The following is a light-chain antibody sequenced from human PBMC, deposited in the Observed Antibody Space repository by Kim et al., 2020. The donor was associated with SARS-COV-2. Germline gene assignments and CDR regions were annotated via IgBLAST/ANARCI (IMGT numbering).Light chain of an antibody. CDR1: ESISSY. CDR3: QQSYSTPPYA. J-gene: IGKJ3*01. Sequence: DIQMTQSPASLSASVGDRVTITCRASESISSYLNWYQQKPGKAPKLLIYAASSLQSGVPSSFSGSGSGTDFTLTISSLQPDDFATYYCQQSYSTPPYAFGPGTKVDIK. V-gene: IGKV1-39*01. CDR2: AAS.